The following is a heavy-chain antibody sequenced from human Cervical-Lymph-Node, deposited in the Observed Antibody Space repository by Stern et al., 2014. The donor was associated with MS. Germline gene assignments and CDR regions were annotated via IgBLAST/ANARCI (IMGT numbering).Heavy chain of an antibody. V-gene: IGHV4-31*03. D-gene: IGHD6-19*01. CDR3: ARGSAVAGSFDH. CDR2: IYFSGST. Sequence: VHLVESGPGLVKPSQTLSLTCTVSGASISSANYYWNWVRPHPGRGLEWIGYIYFSGSTYYDPSLKRRITMSVDTSQNQFSLKMESVTAADTAVYYCARGSAVAGSFDHWGQGALVTVSS. CDR1: GASISSANYY. J-gene: IGHJ4*02.